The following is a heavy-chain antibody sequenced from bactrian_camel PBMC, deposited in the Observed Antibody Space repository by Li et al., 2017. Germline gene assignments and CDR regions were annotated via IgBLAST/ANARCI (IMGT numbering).Heavy chain of an antibody. CDR3: AAASSFYVCAVPLGRARFGY. CDR2: IYTGTGST. CDR1: GDISSTYC. V-gene: IGHV3S29*01. D-gene: IGHD1*01. Sequence: VQLVESGGGSVQAGGTLRLSCAASGDISSTYCMGWFRRAPGKEREGIASIYTGTGSTYYADSMKGRFTISQDNAKNTMYLQMNTLKPEDTAVYYCAAASSFYVCAVPLGRARFGYWDQGTQVTVS. J-gene: IGHJ6*01.